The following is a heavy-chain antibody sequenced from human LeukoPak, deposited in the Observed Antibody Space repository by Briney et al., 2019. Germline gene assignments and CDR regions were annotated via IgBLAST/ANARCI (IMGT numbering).Heavy chain of an antibody. CDR1: GGTFSSYA. CDR2: IIPIFGTA. D-gene: IGHD6-13*01. J-gene: IGHJ1*01. CDR3: ARVPYSSSWYFFQH. V-gene: IGHV1-69*06. Sequence: SVKVSCKASGGTFSSYAISWVQQAPGQGLEWMGGIIPIFGTANYAQKFQGRVTITADKSTSTAYMELSSLRSEDTAVYYCARVPYSSSWYFFQHWGQGTLVTVSS.